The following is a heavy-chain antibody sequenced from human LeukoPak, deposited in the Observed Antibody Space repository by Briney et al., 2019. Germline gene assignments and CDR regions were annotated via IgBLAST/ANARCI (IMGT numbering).Heavy chain of an antibody. J-gene: IGHJ4*02. Sequence: GGSLRLSCAASGFRFSDYWMSWVRQAPGKGLEWVANIKQDGSEKYYVDSVKGRFTISRDNAKNSLYLQMNSLRAEDTAVYYCARVGAVAGNFDYWGQGTLVTVSS. V-gene: IGHV3-7*01. D-gene: IGHD6-19*01. CDR2: IKQDGSEK. CDR1: GFRFSDYW. CDR3: ARVGAVAGNFDY.